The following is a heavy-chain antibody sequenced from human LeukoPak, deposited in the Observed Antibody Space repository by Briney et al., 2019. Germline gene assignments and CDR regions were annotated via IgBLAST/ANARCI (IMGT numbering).Heavy chain of an antibody. Sequence: GGSLRLSCAASGFTFSSYAMSWVRQAPGKGLEWVSAISGSGGSTYYADSVKGRFTISRDNSKNTLYLQMNSLRAEDTAVYYCAKDRGAYYYDSSGYDYWGQGTLVTVSS. CDR1: GFTFSSYA. V-gene: IGHV3-23*01. CDR3: AKDRGAYYYDSSGYDY. D-gene: IGHD3-22*01. J-gene: IGHJ4*02. CDR2: ISGSGGST.